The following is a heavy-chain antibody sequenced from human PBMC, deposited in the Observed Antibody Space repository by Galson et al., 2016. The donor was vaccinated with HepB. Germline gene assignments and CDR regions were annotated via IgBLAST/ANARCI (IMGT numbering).Heavy chain of an antibody. J-gene: IGHJ4*02. D-gene: IGHD3-10*01. CDR2: IRGSGGST. CDR3: AKRRYDSGGSFDY. CDR1: EFTFSSYG. V-gene: IGHV3-23*01. Sequence: SLRLSCAASEFTFSSYGMSWVRQAPGKGLEWVSSIRGSGGSTYYADSVKGRFTISRDNSKNTLYLQMNSLRAEDTAVYYCAKRRYDSGGSFDYWGQGTLV.